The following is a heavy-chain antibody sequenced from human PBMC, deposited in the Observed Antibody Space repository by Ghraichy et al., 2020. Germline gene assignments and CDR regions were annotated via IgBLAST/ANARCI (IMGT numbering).Heavy chain of an antibody. J-gene: IGHJ6*02. D-gene: IGHD1-1*01. CDR1: GFIFSNYA. Sequence: GGSLRLSCIASGFIFSNYAMHWVRQAPGKGLEWVAVISYDGSNKFYTDSVKGRFITSRDKSKNTLYLQMNSLRTEDTAVYYCANLPNGLSVPEVPYGMDVWGQGTTVTVSS. CDR2: ISYDGSNK. V-gene: IGHV3-30*18. CDR3: ANLPNGLSVPEVPYGMDV.